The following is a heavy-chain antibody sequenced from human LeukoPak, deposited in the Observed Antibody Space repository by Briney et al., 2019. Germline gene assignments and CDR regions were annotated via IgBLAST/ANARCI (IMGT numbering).Heavy chain of an antibody. CDR2: ISAYNGNT. D-gene: IGHD6-13*01. Sequence: GESLKISCKGSGYSFTSYWIGWVRQMPGKGLEWMGWISAYNGNTNSAQKFQGRVTMTTDTSTSTAYMELRSLRPDDTAVYYCAREEGAPIAAANIWGLGTMVTVSS. CDR3: AREEGAPIAAANI. V-gene: IGHV1-18*04. J-gene: IGHJ3*02. CDR1: GYSFTSYW.